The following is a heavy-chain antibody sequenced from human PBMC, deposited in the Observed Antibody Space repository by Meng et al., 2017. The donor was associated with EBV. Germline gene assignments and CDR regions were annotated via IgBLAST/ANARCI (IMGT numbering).Heavy chain of an antibody. J-gene: IGHJ5*02. V-gene: IGHV4-39*01. CDR1: GCSISSSSYY. CDR3: ARHVLFIAAAGTGWFDP. CDR2: IYYSGST. D-gene: IGHD6-13*01. Sequence: QLQLQESGPGLVKPSESLSLTCTVSGCSISSSSYYWGWIRQPPGKGLEWIGSIYYSGSTYYNPSLKSRVTISVDTSKNQFSLKLSSVTAADTAVYYCARHVLFIAAAGTGWFDPWGQGTMVTVYS.